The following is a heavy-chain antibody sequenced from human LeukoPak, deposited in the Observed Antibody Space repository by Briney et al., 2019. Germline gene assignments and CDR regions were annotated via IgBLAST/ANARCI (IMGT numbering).Heavy chain of an antibody. Sequence: ASVKVSCKASGYTFTSYDINWGRQATGPGLEWMGWMYPNSGNTGYAQKFQGRVTMTRNTSISTAYMELSSLRSEDTAVYYCARGRGSSWYGNYYYYYMDVWGKGTTVTVSS. J-gene: IGHJ6*03. V-gene: IGHV1-8*01. CDR2: MYPNSGNT. CDR1: GYTFTSYD. CDR3: ARGRGSSWYGNYYYYYMDV. D-gene: IGHD6-13*01.